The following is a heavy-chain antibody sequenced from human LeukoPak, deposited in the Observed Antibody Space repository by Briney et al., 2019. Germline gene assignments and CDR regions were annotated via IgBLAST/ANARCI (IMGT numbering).Heavy chain of an antibody. V-gene: IGHV3-11*04. Sequence: GGSLRPSCAASGFTFSDYYMSWIRQAPGKGLEWVSYISSSGSTIYYADSEKRLFTISRDYDKNSLYLQMNSLRAEDTAVYYCARDGQGGIAAAAYHWIHPWGQGALVTVSS. D-gene: IGHD6-13*01. J-gene: IGHJ5*02. CDR3: ARDGQGGIAAAAYHWIHP. CDR2: ISSSGSTI. CDR1: GFTFSDYY.